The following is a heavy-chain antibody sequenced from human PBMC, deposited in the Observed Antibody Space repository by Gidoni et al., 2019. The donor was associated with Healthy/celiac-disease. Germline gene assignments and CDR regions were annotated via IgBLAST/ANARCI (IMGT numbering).Heavy chain of an antibody. Sequence: QVQLVQSGAEVQKPGSSVTVSCKASGGTFSSYAISWVRQAPGQGLEWMGGIMPIFGTANYAQKFQGRVTITADESTSTAYMELSSLRSEDTAVYYCARGSDVEMATIRFTYPSFDYWGQGTLVTVSS. CDR2: IMPIFGTA. D-gene: IGHD5-12*01. CDR1: GGTFSSYA. J-gene: IGHJ4*02. V-gene: IGHV1-69*01. CDR3: ARGSDVEMATIRFTYPSFDY.